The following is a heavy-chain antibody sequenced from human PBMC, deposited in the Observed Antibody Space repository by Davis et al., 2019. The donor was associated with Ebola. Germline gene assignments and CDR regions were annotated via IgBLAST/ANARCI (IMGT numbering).Heavy chain of an antibody. V-gene: IGHV4-30-4*01. Sequence: LRLSCTVSGGSISSGDYYWSWIRQPPGKGLEWIGYIYYSGSTYYNPSLKSRVTISVDTSKNQFSLKLSSVTAADTAVYYCARRLVWFRRFDPWGQGTLVTVSS. J-gene: IGHJ5*02. CDR3: ARRLVWFRRFDP. D-gene: IGHD3-10*01. CDR1: GGSISSGDYY. CDR2: IYYSGST.